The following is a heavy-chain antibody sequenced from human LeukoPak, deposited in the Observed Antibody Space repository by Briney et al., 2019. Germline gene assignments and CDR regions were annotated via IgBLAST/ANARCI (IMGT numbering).Heavy chain of an antibody. Sequence: GGSLRLSCAASGFTFNSYWMHWVRQAPGKGLLWVSRINTDGSSTHYADSVKGRFTISRDNSKNTLYLQMNSLRAEDTAVYYCAKTRPLDSSSWSHGDYWGQGTLVTVSS. CDR3: AKTRPLDSSSWSHGDY. CDR1: GFTFNSYW. D-gene: IGHD6-13*01. J-gene: IGHJ4*02. CDR2: INTDGSST. V-gene: IGHV3-74*01.